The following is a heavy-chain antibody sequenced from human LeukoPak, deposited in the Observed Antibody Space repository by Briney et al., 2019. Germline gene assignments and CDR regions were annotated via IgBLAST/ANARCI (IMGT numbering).Heavy chain of an antibody. V-gene: IGHV3-48*01. CDR1: GFTFSSYS. CDR3: ARDLRWAFDY. Sequence: QSGGSLRLSCAASGFTFSSYSMNWVRQAPGKGLEWLSYISSGSSTIHYADSVMGRFTISRDNAKNSLYLQMNSLRAEDTAVYSCARDLRWAFDYWGQGTLVTVSS. CDR2: ISSGSSTI. J-gene: IGHJ4*02. D-gene: IGHD3-3*01.